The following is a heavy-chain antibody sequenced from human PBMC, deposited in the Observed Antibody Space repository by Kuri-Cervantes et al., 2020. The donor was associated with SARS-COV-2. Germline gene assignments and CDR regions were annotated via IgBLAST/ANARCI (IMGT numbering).Heavy chain of an antibody. CDR2: IWYDGSNK. CDR3: ARRIDYGDWDGMDV. Sequence: GGSLRLSCAASGFTFSSYGMHWVRQAPGKGLEWVAVIWYDGSNKYYADSVKGRFTISRDNSKNTLYLQMNSLRAEDTAVYYCARRIDYGDWDGMDVWGQGTTVTVSS. V-gene: IGHV3-33*08. CDR1: GFTFSSYG. J-gene: IGHJ6*02. D-gene: IGHD4-17*01.